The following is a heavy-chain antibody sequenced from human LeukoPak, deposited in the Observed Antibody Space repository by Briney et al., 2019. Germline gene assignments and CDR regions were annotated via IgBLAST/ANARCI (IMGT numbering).Heavy chain of an antibody. CDR2: ISGSASST. D-gene: IGHD1-26*01. J-gene: IGHJ6*02. CDR1: GFTFSYYA. V-gene: IGHV3-23*01. CDR3: AKDDVPGGGSYFYGMDV. Sequence: GRSLRLSCAASGFTFSYYAMSWVRQAPGKGLEWVSGISGSASSTFSADSVKGRFTISRDNSKNMVYLQMNSLRAEDTAVYYCAKDDVPGGGSYFYGMDVWGQGTTVTVSS.